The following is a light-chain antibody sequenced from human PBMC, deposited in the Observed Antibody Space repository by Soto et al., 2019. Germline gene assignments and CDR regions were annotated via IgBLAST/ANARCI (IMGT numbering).Light chain of an antibody. CDR3: QQRSNWPPIT. J-gene: IGKJ5*01. Sequence: EMVLTQSADTLSLSPGERATLSCRASQSVSSYLAWYQQKLGQAPRLLIYDASNRATGIPARFSGSGSGTEFTLSISSLQSDDFGVYYCQQRSNWPPITFGQGTRLEIK. CDR1: QSVSSY. CDR2: DAS. V-gene: IGKV3-11*01.